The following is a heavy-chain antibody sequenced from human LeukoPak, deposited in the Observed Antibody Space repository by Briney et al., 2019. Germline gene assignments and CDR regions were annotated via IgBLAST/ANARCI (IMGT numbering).Heavy chain of an antibody. D-gene: IGHD3-16*01. J-gene: IGHJ4*02. CDR2: ISYDGSNK. V-gene: IGHV3-30*18. Sequence: GGSLRLSCAASGFSFSSYGMHWVRQAPGKGLEWVAVISYDGSNKYYVDSVKGRFTISRDNSKNTLYLQMNSLRAEDTAVYYCAKDEGGGPGTGYWGQGTLVTVSS. CDR1: GFSFSSYG. CDR3: AKDEGGGPGTGY.